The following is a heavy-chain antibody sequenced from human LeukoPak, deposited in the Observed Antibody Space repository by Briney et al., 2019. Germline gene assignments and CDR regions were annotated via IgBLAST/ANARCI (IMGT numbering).Heavy chain of an antibody. J-gene: IGHJ6*02. Sequence: SGTLSLTCTVSGGSISNYYWSWIRQPPGKGLEWIGYIYYSGSTNYNPSLKSRVTISVDTSKNQFSLKLSSVTAADTAVYYCARLRPDQYCSSTSCYRISPDPDYYYYGMDVWGQGTTVTVSS. CDR1: GGSISNYY. D-gene: IGHD2-2*02. V-gene: IGHV4-59*01. CDR3: ARLRPDQYCSSTSCYRISPDPDYYYYGMDV. CDR2: IYYSGST.